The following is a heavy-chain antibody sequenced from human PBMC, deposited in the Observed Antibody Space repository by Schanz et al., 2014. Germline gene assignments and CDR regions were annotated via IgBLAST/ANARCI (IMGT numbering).Heavy chain of an antibody. CDR3: ARSAGRDFWSGYYTRFDY. D-gene: IGHD3-3*01. V-gene: IGHV1-18*01. Sequence: QVQLVQSGAEVKKPGASVKVSCKASGYTFTSYGISWVRQAPGQGLEWMGWISVYNGNTKYPQKLQGRVTMTTDTSTSTAYMELRSLRSEDTAVYYCARSAGRDFWSGYYTRFDYWGQGTLVTVSS. CDR2: ISVYNGNT. J-gene: IGHJ4*02. CDR1: GYTFTSYG.